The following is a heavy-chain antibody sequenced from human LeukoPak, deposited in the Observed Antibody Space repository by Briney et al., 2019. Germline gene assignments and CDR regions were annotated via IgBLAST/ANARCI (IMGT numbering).Heavy chain of an antibody. CDR1: GFTFSSYA. CDR3: AAKGKRASSSPGDS. CDR2: ISGSGGST. Sequence: GGCLRLSCAASGFTFSSYAMSWVRQAPGKGLEWVSAISGSGGSTYYADSVKGRFTISRDNSKNTLYLQMNSLRAEDTAVYYCAAKGKRASSSPGDSWGQGTLVTVSS. J-gene: IGHJ4*02. V-gene: IGHV3-23*01. D-gene: IGHD6-6*01.